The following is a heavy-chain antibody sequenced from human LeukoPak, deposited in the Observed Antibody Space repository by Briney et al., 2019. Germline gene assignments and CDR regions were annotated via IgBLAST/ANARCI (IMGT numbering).Heavy chain of an antibody. CDR3: ARGIKKGELLIDY. CDR2: IYHSGTT. CDR1: GYSITSGYY. Sequence: SETLSLTCTVSGYSITSGYYWGWVRQPPGKGLEWIGSIYHSGTTYYNPSLKSRVTISVDTSKNQFSLKLSSVTAADTAVYYCARGIKKGELLIDYWGQGTLVTVSS. V-gene: IGHV4-38-2*02. J-gene: IGHJ4*02. D-gene: IGHD1-26*01.